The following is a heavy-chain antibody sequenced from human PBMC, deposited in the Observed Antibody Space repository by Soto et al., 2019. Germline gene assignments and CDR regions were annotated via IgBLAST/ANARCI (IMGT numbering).Heavy chain of an antibody. Sequence: PGGSLRLSCAPSGFTFSNYAMNWIRQAPGKGLEWLSSISANGRNVYYADSVKGRFTISRDRSKNTLYLQLDSLRVEDTAIYFCAKDLSSLGRLALCAPFDPWGQGTLFTVSS. V-gene: IGHV3-23*01. D-gene: IGHD2-21*01. CDR1: GFTFSNYA. CDR3: AKDLSSLGRLALCAPFDP. CDR2: ISANGRNV. J-gene: IGHJ4*01.